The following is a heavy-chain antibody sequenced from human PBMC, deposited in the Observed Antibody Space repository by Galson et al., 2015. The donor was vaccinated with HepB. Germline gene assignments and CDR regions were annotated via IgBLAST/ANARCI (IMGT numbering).Heavy chain of an antibody. CDR1: GFTLSNYV. Sequence: SLRLSCAASGFTLSNYVMSWVRQAPEKGLEWVSSITISGDRTYYADSVKGRFTISRDSSKKILYLQMYSLRAEDTAIYYCAKPLRSGWGGNFDCWGQGTLVTVSS. J-gene: IGHJ4*02. CDR2: ITISGDRT. V-gene: IGHV3-23*01. CDR3: AKPLRSGWGGNFDC. D-gene: IGHD6-19*01.